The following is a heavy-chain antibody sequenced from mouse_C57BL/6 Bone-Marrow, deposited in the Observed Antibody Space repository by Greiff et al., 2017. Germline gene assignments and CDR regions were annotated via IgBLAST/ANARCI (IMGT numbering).Heavy chain of an antibody. CDR2: IDPENGDT. V-gene: IGHV14-4*01. Sequence: VQLKESGAELVRPGASVKMSCKASGYNIKDDYMHWVKQRPEQGLEWIGWIDPENGDTEYASKFQGKATITVDTSSNTAYLQRSSLTSEDTAVYYCTIIAYWGQGTLVTVSS. CDR3: TIIAY. J-gene: IGHJ3*01. CDR1: GYNIKDDY.